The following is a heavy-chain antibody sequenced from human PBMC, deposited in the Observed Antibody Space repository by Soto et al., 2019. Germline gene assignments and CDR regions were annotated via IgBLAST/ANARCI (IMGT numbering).Heavy chain of an antibody. CDR2: IYYSGST. D-gene: IGHD6-19*01. V-gene: IGHV4-31*03. J-gene: IGHJ4*02. Sequence: SETLSLTCTVSGGSISSGGYYWSWIRQHPGKGLEWIGYIYYSGSTYYNPSLQGRVTMTTDTSTSTAYMELRSLRSDDTAVYYCARVNSDDSGWGLNDYWGQGTLVTVSS. CDR1: GGSISSGGYY. CDR3: ARVNSDDSGWGLNDY.